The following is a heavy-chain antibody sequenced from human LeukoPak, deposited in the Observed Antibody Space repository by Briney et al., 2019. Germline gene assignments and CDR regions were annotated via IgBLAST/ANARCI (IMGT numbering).Heavy chain of an antibody. D-gene: IGHD6-19*01. CDR2: ISYDGSNE. CDR3: ARDLGSGWYFDY. CDR1: GFTFSSYA. V-gene: IGHV3-30*04. J-gene: IGHJ4*02. Sequence: GRSLRLSCAASGFTFSSYAMHWVRQAPGKGLEWVAVISYDGSNEYYADSVKGRFTISRDNSKNTLYLQMNSLRAEDTAVYYCARDLGSGWYFDYWGQGTLVTVSS.